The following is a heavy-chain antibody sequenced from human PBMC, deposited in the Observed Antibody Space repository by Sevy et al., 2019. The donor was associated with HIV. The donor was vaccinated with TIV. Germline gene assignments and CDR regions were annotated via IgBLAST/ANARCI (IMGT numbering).Heavy chain of an antibody. Sequence: SDTLSLTCTVSGGSISSYYWSWIRQPPGKRLEWIGYIYYSGSTNYNPSLKSRVTISVDTSKNQFSLKLRSVTAADTAVYYCARESCDILPGSRGIDVWGQGTTVTVSS. CDR2: IYYSGST. D-gene: IGHD3-9*01. V-gene: IGHV4-59*01. J-gene: IGHJ6*02. CDR1: GGSISSYY. CDR3: ARESCDILPGSRGIDV.